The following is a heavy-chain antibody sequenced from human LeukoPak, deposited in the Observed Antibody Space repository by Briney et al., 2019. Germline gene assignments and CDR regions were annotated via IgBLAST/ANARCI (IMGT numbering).Heavy chain of an antibody. Sequence: GGSLRLSCAASGFTFSSYAMSWVRQAPGKGLEGVSGISGSGGSTYYADSVKGRFTISRDNSKNTLYLQMNSLRAEDTAVYYCAKPRSDYYYSAFDYWGQGTLVTVSS. CDR3: AKPRSDYYYSAFDY. V-gene: IGHV3-23*01. CDR1: GFTFSSYA. J-gene: IGHJ4*02. D-gene: IGHD3-22*01. CDR2: ISGSGGST.